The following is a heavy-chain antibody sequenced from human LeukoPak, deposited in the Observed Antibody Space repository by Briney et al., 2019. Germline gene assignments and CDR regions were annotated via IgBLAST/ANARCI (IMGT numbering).Heavy chain of an antibody. J-gene: IGHJ4*02. CDR3: ARASGSYDY. Sequence: PGRSLRLSCAASGFTFIIYGIHWVRQAPGKGLEWVAVIWPDGSNKYYADSVKGRFTISRDNSKNTLYLQMNSLRAEDTAVYYCARASGSYDYWGQGTLVTVSS. V-gene: IGHV3-33*01. CDR2: IWPDGSNK. CDR1: GFTFIIYG. D-gene: IGHD1-26*01.